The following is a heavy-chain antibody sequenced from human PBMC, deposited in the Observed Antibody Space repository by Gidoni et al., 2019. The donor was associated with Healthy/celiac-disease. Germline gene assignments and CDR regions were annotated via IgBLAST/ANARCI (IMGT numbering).Heavy chain of an antibody. D-gene: IGHD2-15*01. CDR3: AKDSPYCSGGSCSYYFDY. V-gene: IGHV3-23*01. CDR1: GFTFSSYA. CDR2: SSGSGGST. J-gene: IGHJ4*02. Sequence: EVQLLESGGGLVQPGGSLRLSCAASGFTFSSYAMSWVRQAPGKGLEWVSASSGSGGSTYYADSVKGRFTISRDNSKNTLYLQMNSLRAEDTAVYYCAKDSPYCSGGSCSYYFDYWGQGTLVTVSS.